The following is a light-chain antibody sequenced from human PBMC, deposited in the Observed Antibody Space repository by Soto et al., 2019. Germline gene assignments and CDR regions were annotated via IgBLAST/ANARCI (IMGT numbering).Light chain of an antibody. CDR2: RVS. J-gene: IGKJ1*01. Sequence: VLTCHSPGSLPVPLVQPASISFMASQSLVYNRGDTYLDWVHQRPGQSPRRRLYRVSNRDSGVPDIFSGSGSVIDYTLRFSSVEAEDVGHYYCSDGSHGPPTVAQGTMVDI. V-gene: IGKV2-30*01. CDR3: SDGSHGPPT. CDR1: QSLVYNRGDTY.